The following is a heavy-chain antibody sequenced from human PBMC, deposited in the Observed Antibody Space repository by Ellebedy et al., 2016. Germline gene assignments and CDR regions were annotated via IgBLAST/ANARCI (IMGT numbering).Heavy chain of an antibody. CDR2: ITHGGTT. Sequence: GESLKISCAASGFIFSTYWMYWVRQAPGKGLEWVGRITHGGTTDYAAPVKGRFTISKVDSESTVYLQMDSLKSEDTAMYYCTTGGISGSRWWYNGLDVWGQGTTVTVSS. J-gene: IGHJ6*02. CDR3: TTGGISGSRWWYNGLDV. D-gene: IGHD1-20*01. CDR1: GFIFSTYW. V-gene: IGHV3-15*01.